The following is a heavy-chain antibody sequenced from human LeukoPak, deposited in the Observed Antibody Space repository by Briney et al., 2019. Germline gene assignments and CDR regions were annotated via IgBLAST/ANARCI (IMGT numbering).Heavy chain of an antibody. CDR3: ATARGCSNGVCSSIGFDY. Sequence: SQTLSLTCTVSGGSISSGSYYCTWIRPPAGKGLEWIGRISTTGSSHYNPSLKSRGTISVDTSKNQFSLRLSSVTAADTAVYYCATARGCSNGVCSSIGFDYWGQGTLVTVSS. CDR1: GGSISSGSYY. J-gene: IGHJ4*02. V-gene: IGHV4-61*02. D-gene: IGHD2-8*01. CDR2: ISTTGSS.